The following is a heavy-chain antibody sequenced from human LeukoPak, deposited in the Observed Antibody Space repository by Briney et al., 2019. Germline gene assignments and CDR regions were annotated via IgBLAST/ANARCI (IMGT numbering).Heavy chain of an antibody. CDR2: IYYSGST. Sequence: SETLSLTCTVSGGSISSSSYYWGWIRQPPGKGLEWIGSIYYSGSTYYNPSLKSRVTISVDTSKNQFSLKLSSVTAADTAVYYCARPKGSSWLDRDFDYWGQGTLVTVSS. CDR1: GGSISSSSYY. V-gene: IGHV4-39*07. CDR3: ARPKGSSWLDRDFDY. D-gene: IGHD6-13*01. J-gene: IGHJ4*02.